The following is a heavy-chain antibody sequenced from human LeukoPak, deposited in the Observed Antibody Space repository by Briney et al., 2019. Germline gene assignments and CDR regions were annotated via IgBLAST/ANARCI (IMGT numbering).Heavy chain of an antibody. Sequence: GGSLRLSCTASGFSFKKYGIHWVRQAPGKGLEWVTFMQYGGSDKLYADSVKGRFTISRDNAKNSLYLQMNSLRAEDTAVYYCARDGGIYSGSYWVDYWGQGTLVTVSS. CDR1: GFSFKKYG. J-gene: IGHJ4*02. CDR3: ARDGGIYSGSYWVDY. D-gene: IGHD1-26*01. CDR2: MQYGGSDK. V-gene: IGHV3-30*02.